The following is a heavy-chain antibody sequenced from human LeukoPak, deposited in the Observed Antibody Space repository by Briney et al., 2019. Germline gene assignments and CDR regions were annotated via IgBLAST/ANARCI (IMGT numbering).Heavy chain of an antibody. CDR1: GGSFSGYY. J-gene: IGHJ4*02. CDR3: ARQSY. Sequence: PETLSLTCAVYGGSFSGYYWSWIRQPPGKGLEWIGEINHSGSTNYNPSLKSRVTISVDTSKNQFSLKLSSVTAADTAVYYCARQSYWGQGTLVTVSS. CDR2: INHSGST. V-gene: IGHV4-34*01.